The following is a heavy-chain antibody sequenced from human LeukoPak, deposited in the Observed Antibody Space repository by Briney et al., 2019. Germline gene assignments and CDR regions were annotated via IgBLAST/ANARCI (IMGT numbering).Heavy chain of an antibody. D-gene: IGHD6-19*01. J-gene: IGHJ5*02. Sequence: GGSLRLSCGASGFTFSNYWVTWVRQAPGKGLEWVANGNEDGSDKYYVDPVKGRFTISRDNSKNTLYLQMNSLRAEDTAVYYCAKGGSGWYVDWFDPWGQGTLVTVSS. V-gene: IGHV3-7*03. CDR3: AKGGSGWYVDWFDP. CDR1: GFTFSNYW. CDR2: GNEDGSDK.